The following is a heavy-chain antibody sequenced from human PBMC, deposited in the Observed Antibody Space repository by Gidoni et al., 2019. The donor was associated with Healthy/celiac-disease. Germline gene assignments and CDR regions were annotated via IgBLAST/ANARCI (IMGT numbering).Heavy chain of an antibody. D-gene: IGHD4-17*01. CDR1: GGTFSSYT. Sequence: QVQLVQSGAEVKKPGSSVKVSCKASGGTFSSYTISWVRQAPGQGLEWMGRIIPILGIANYAQKFQGRVTITADKSTSTAYMELSSLRSEDTAVYYCASRKEDMTTVTWFEVGAFDIWGQGTMVTVSS. V-gene: IGHV1-69*02. CDR2: IIPILGIA. CDR3: ASRKEDMTTVTWFEVGAFDI. J-gene: IGHJ3*02.